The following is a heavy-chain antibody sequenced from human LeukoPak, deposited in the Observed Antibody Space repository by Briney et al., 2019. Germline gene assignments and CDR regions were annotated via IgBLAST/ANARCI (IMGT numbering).Heavy chain of an antibody. D-gene: IGHD4-23*01. CDR2: LGISGDYS. J-gene: IGHJ4*02. V-gene: IGHV3-23*01. CDR1: GFTFSNAW. Sequence: GGSLRLSCAASGFTFSNAWMSWVRQAPGKGLQWVSSLGISGDYSWYAGSVKGRFTISKDVSKNTLYLQMNSLGVEDTAVYYCARGGGGNSDFVTSYTGASLSFDYWGQGALVTVSS. CDR3: ARGGGGNSDFVTSYTGASLSFDY.